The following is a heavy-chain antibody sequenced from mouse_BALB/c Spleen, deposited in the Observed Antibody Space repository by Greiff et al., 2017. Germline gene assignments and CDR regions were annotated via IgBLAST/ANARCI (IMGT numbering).Heavy chain of an antibody. CDR2: ISSGSSTI. Sequence: EGKLVESGGGLVQPGGSRKLSCAASGFTFSSFGMHWVRQAPEKGLEWVAYISSGSSTIYYADTVKGRFTISRDNAKNTLYLQMSSLKSEDTAMYYCARHNPLITTVVAHFDYWGQGTTLTVSS. V-gene: IGHV5-17*03. J-gene: IGHJ2*01. CDR3: ARHNPLITTVVAHFDY. CDR1: GFTFSSFG. D-gene: IGHD1-1*01.